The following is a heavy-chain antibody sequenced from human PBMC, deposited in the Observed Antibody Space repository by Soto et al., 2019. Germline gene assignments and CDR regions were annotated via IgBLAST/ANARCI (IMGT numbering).Heavy chain of an antibody. V-gene: IGHV3-30-3*01. CDR1: GFTFSSYA. CDR2: ISYDGSNK. CDR3: ARDLREYYFDY. J-gene: IGHJ4*02. Sequence: GGSLRLSCAASGFTFSSYAMHWVRQAPGKGLEWVAIISYDGSNKYYADSVKGRFTISRDISKNTLYLQMNSLRAEDTAVYFCARDLREYYFDYWGQGTLVTFSS.